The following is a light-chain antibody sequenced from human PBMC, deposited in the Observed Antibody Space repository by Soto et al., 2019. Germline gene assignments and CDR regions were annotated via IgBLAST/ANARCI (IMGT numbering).Light chain of an antibody. CDR2: AAS. J-gene: IGKJ2*01. CDR1: QSVNSRF. V-gene: IGKV3-20*01. Sequence: EIVLTQSPGTLSLSPGESATLSCRASQSVNSRFLAWYQHKPGQAPRLLIYAASTRATGIPDRFSGSASGTDFFTLTISRLEPEDFAAYYCQRYGDSPPNTFGQGTKLEIK. CDR3: QRYGDSPPNT.